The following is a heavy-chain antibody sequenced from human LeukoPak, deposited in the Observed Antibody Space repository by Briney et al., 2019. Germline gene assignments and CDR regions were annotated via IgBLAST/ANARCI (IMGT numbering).Heavy chain of an antibody. CDR1: GYTFTGYY. Sequence: GASVKVSCKASGYTFTGYYMHWVRQAPGQGLEWMGWINPNSGSTQYAQKFQGRVTMTRDTSISTAYMELSRLRSDDTAVYYCARAWATTRSGLYDYVWGSRAGYFDYWGQGTLLTVSA. CDR2: INPNSGST. D-gene: IGHD3-16*01. J-gene: IGHJ4*02. V-gene: IGHV1-2*02. CDR3: ARAWATTRSGLYDYVWGSRAGYFDY.